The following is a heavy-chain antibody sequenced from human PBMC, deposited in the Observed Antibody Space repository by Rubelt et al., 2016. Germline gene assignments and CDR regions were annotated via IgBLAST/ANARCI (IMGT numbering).Heavy chain of an antibody. V-gene: IGHV1-46*01. J-gene: IGHJ3*02. D-gene: IGHD3-10*01. Sequence: QVQLVQSGAEVKKPGASVKVSCKASGYTFTSYYMHWVRQAPGQGLEWMGIINPSGCSTSYAQKFQGRVTMTRDTSTSTVYMELSSLRSEDTAVYYCATRTVGVIGPHAFDIWGQGTMVTVSS. CDR2: INPSGCST. CDR1: GYTFTSYY. CDR3: ATRTVGVIGPHAFDI.